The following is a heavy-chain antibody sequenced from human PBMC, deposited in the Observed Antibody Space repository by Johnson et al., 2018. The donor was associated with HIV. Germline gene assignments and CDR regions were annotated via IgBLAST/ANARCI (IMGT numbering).Heavy chain of an antibody. J-gene: IGHJ3*02. D-gene: IGHD1-26*01. CDR1: GFTFNRAW. Sequence: VQLVESGGGLVKPGGSLRVSCAASGFTFNRAWMSWVRQAPGKGLEWVGRVKSLTDGGTTDYTAPVTGRFTNSRDDSKNTLYLLMHSLKTDDTAVDYCTTGPVGATKGGGAFDIWGLGTMVTVSS. V-gene: IGHV3-15*01. CDR2: VKSLTDGGTT. CDR3: TTGPVGATKGGGAFDI.